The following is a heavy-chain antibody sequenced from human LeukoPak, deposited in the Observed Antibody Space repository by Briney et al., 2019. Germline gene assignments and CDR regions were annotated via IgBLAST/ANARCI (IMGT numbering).Heavy chain of an antibody. V-gene: IGHV4-34*01. D-gene: IGHD2-2*01. CDR3: ARGRGYCSSTSCHFHFDY. CDR2: INHSGST. CDR1: GGSFSGYY. J-gene: IGHJ4*02. Sequence: SETLSLTCAVYGGSFSGYYWSWLRQPPGKGLEWIGEINHSGSTNYNPSLKSRVTISVDTSKNQFSLKLSSVTAADTAVYYCARGRGYCSSTSCHFHFDYWGQGTLVTVSS.